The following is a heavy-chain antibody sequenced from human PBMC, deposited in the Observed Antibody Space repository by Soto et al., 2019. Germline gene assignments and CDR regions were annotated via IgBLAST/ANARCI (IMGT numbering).Heavy chain of an antibody. J-gene: IGHJ4*02. CDR3: AKGDGRMVPRPFDY. CDR1: GFTFSSYA. CDR2: ISSGGGST. Sequence: PGGSLRLSCAASGFTFSSYAMNWVRQAPGKGLEWVSAISSGGGSTYYADSVKGRFTISRDNSKNTLYLQMNDLRAEDTAVYFCAKGDGRMVPRPFDYWGQGTLVTVSS. D-gene: IGHD6-6*01. V-gene: IGHV3-23*01.